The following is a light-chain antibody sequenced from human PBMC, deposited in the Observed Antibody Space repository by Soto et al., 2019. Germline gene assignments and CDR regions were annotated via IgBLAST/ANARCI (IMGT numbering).Light chain of an antibody. CDR1: SSDIGGYNS. J-gene: IGLJ2*01. Sequence: QSVLTQSPSASGSPGQSVTISCTGTSSDIGGYNSVSWYQQHPGKAPKVMIYDVTKRPSGVPDRFSGSKSGNTASLTVSALQAEDAADYYCQSYDSSLSGVLFGGGTKLTVL. CDR3: QSYDSSLSGVL. V-gene: IGLV2-8*01. CDR2: DVT.